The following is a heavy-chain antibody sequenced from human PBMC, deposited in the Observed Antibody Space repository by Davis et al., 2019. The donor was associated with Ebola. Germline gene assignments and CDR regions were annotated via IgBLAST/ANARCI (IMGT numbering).Heavy chain of an antibody. V-gene: IGHV3-23*01. D-gene: IGHD3-9*01. CDR2: ISGSGGGT. J-gene: IGHJ4*02. CDR3: ARDRERYFEAHYFDY. CDR1: GFTFNRYA. Sequence: GESLKISCAASGFTFNRYAMSWVRQAPGKGLEWVSGISGSGGGTYNADSVKGRFTISRDNSKNTLYLQMNSLRAEDTAVYYCARDRERYFEAHYFDYWGQGTLVTVSS.